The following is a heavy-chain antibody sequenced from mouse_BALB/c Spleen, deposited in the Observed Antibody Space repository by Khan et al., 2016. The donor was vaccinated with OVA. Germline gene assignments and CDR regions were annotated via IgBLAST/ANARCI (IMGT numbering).Heavy chain of an antibody. CDR3: ARSVTITTVVATDFDY. V-gene: IGHV3-2*02. Sequence: EVQLQESGPGLVKPSQSLSLTCTVTGYSITSDYAWNWIRQFPGNKLEWVGYISYSGRTSYNPSLKSRISITRDTSTNQFFLQLSSVTTEDTATYYCARSVTITTVVATDFDYWGQGTTLTVSS. CDR2: ISYSGRT. CDR1: GYSITSDYA. D-gene: IGHD1-1*01. J-gene: IGHJ2*01.